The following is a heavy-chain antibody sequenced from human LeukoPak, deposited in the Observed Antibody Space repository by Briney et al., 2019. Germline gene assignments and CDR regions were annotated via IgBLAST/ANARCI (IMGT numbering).Heavy chain of an antibody. CDR2: MNPNSGNT. Sequence: GASVKVSCKASGYTFTSYDINWVRQATGQGLEWMGWMNPNSGNTGYAQKLQGRVTMTRSTSISTSYMELSSLRFEDTGVYYCTRSVRNGHIDYWGQGTLVTVSS. D-gene: IGHD2-21*01. CDR1: GYTFTSYD. V-gene: IGHV1-8*01. J-gene: IGHJ4*02. CDR3: TRSVRNGHIDY.